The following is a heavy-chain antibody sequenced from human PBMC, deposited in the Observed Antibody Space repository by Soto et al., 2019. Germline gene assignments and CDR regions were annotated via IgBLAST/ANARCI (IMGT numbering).Heavy chain of an antibody. CDR3: ARETEDSIGYNAYYFDD. CDR1: GYTFTSYA. J-gene: IGHJ4*02. V-gene: IGHV1-3*01. Sequence: GASVKVSCKASGYTFTSYAMHWVRQAPGQRLEWMGWINAGNGNTKYSQKFQGRVTITRDTSASTAYMELSSLRSEDTAVYYCARETEDSIGYNAYYFDDWGQGTLVTVAS. CDR2: INAGNGNT. D-gene: IGHD3-22*01.